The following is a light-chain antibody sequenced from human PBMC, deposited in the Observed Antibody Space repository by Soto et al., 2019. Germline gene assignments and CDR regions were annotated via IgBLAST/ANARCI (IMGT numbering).Light chain of an antibody. CDR1: SSDVGGYNY. CDR3: SSYTSSSTLDYV. CDR2: DVS. V-gene: IGLV2-14*01. J-gene: IGLJ1*01. Sequence: QSALTQPASVSGSPGQSITISCTGTSSDVGGYNYVSWYQQHPGKAPKLMIYDVSNRPSGVSNRFSGSKSGNTASLTISGLQAEDEADYYCSSYTSSSTLDYVFGTGT.